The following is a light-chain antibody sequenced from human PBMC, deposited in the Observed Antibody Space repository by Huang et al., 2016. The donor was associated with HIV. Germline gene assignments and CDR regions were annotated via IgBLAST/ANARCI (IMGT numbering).Light chain of an antibody. CDR1: QSVSNTY. J-gene: IGKJ1*01. V-gene: IGKV3-20*01. CDR3: QHYGSSSWT. Sequence: EIVLTQSPGTLSLSPGERATLSCRASQSVSNTYLAWYQQNPGQAPRLLIYGSSSRATGIPDRFSGSGSGTDFTLTISRLEPEDFAVYYCQHYGSSSWTFGQGTKVEV. CDR2: GSS.